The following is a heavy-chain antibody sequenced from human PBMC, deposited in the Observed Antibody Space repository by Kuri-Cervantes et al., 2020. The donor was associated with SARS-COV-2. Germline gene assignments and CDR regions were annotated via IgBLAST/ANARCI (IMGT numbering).Heavy chain of an antibody. CDR2: ISGSGGST. CDR1: GFTFSSYA. D-gene: IGHD2-2*01. V-gene: IGHV3-23*01. Sequence: GGSLRLSCAASGFTFSSYATSWVRQAPGKGLEWVSAISGSGGSTYYADSVKGRFTISRDNSKNTLYLQMNSLGAEDTAVYYCAKDSGYQLHYVYYYYGMDVWGQGTTVTVSS. J-gene: IGHJ6*02. CDR3: AKDSGYQLHYVYYYYGMDV.